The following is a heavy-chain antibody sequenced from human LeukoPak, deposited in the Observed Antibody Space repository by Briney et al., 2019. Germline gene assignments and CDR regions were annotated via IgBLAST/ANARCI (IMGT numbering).Heavy chain of an antibody. CDR2: ISGSGGST. CDR3: ARSKTTGYDY. Sequence: GGSLRLSCAASGFSFSNYYMSWVRQAPGKGLEWVSAISGSGGSTYYADSVKGRFTISRDNSKNTLYLQMNSLRAEDTAVYYCARSKTTGYDYWGQGTLVTVSS. J-gene: IGHJ4*02. D-gene: IGHD4-17*01. CDR1: GFSFSNYY. V-gene: IGHV3-23*01.